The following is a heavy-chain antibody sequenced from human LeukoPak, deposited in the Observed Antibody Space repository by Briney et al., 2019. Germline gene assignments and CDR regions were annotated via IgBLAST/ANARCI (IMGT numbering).Heavy chain of an antibody. V-gene: IGHV4-38-2*02. CDR2: IYHSGST. D-gene: IGHD3-3*01. CDR3: ARNLAILGFDP. CDR1: GYSISSGYY. J-gene: IGHJ5*02. Sequence: QPSETLSLTCTVSGYSISSGYYWGWIRQPPGKGLEWIGSIYHSGSTNYNPSLKSRVTISVDTSKNQFSLKLSSVTAADTAVYYCARNLAILGFDPWAREPWSPSPQ.